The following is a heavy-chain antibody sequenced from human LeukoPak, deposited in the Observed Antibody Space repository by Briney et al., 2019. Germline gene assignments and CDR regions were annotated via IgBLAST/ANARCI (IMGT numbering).Heavy chain of an antibody. J-gene: IGHJ4*02. Sequence: PGGSLRLSCAASGFPFNSFWMHWVRQAPGKGLLWVSDMNEYSTTIRYADSVKGRFTTSRDNAKSILYLQMNNLRAEDTAMYFCARGGVNPVDHWGQGTLVTVSS. CDR2: MNEYSTTI. V-gene: IGHV3-74*01. D-gene: IGHD1-14*01. CDR3: ARGGVNPVDH. CDR1: GFPFNSFW.